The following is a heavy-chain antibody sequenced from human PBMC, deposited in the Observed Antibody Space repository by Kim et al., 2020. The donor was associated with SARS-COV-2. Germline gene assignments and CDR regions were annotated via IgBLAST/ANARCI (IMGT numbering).Heavy chain of an antibody. V-gene: IGHV3-30*18. D-gene: IGHD3-9*01. CDR3: AKEVLRYFDWLFRVPYYYGMDV. J-gene: IGHJ6*02. Sequence: GGSLRLSCAASGFTFSSYGMHWVRQAPGKGLEWVAVISYDGSNKYYADSVKGRFTISRDNSKNTLYLQMNSLRAEDTAVYYCAKEVLRYFDWLFRVPYYYGMDVWGQGTTVTVSS. CDR2: ISYDGSNK. CDR1: GFTFSSYG.